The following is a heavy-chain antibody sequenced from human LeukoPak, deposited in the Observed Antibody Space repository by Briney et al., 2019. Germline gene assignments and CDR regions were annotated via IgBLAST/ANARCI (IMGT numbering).Heavy chain of an antibody. Sequence: GGSLRLSCAASGFTFSSYAMSWVRQAPGKGLEWVSAISGSGGSTYYADSVKGRFTISRGNSKSTLYLQMNSLRAEDTAVYYCAKSKVPAAIGHYYYYGMDVWGQGTTVTVSS. V-gene: IGHV3-23*01. CDR1: GFTFSSYA. D-gene: IGHD2-2*01. CDR3: AKSKVPAAIGHYYYYGMDV. CDR2: ISGSGGST. J-gene: IGHJ6*02.